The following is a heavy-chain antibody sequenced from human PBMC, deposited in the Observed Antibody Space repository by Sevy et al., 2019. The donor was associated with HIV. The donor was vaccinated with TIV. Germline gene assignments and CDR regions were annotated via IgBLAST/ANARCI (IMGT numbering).Heavy chain of an antibody. CDR2: IYYNGHM. Sequence: SETLSLTCTVSGDSITSLYWNWIRQPPGKGLEWIANIYYNGHMNYNPSLKSRVTLSLDTSKNQFSLRLSSVTAADTAMYYCAGENAWGRGYSWGQGTLVTVSS. CDR3: AGENAWGRGYS. J-gene: IGHJ4*02. V-gene: IGHV4-59*08. D-gene: IGHD1-26*01. CDR1: GDSITSLY.